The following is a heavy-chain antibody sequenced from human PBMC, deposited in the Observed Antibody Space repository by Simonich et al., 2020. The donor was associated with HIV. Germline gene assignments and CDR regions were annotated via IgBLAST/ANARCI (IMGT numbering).Heavy chain of an antibody. CDR1: NGSFSGDF. V-gene: IGHV4-34*01. D-gene: IGHD5-12*01. CDR2: INHFGST. J-gene: IGHJ4*02. CDR3: TRRSGYDFDY. Sequence: QVQLQQWGAGLLKPSETLSLTCAVYNGSFSGDFWSWIRQPPGKGLEWIGEINHFGSTNYNPSLKSRVTISVDTSKNQFSLKLSSVTAADTAMYYCTRRSGYDFDYWGQGTLVTVSS.